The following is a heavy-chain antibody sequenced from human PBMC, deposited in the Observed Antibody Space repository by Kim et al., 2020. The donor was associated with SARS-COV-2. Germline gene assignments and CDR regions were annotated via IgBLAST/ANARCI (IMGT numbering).Heavy chain of an antibody. CDR1: GGSISSSSYY. Sequence: SETLSLTCTVSGGSISSSSYYWGWIRQPPGKGLEWIGSIYYSGSTYYNPSLKSRVTISVDTSKNQFSLKLSSVTAADTAVYYCATGVGSGWYKPPFDIWGQRKMVTVSS. D-gene: IGHD6-19*01. CDR2: IYYSGST. J-gene: IGHJ3*02. CDR3: ATGVGSGWYKPPFDI. V-gene: IGHV4-39*01.